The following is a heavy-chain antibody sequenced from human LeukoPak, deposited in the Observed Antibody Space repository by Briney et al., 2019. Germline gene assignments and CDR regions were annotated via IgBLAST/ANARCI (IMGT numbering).Heavy chain of an antibody. Sequence: SETLSLTCTVSGGAISSYYWSWIRQPPGKGVECIGYIDYSGSTSYNPSLKSRVTISLDTSKNRFSLKLSSVTAADTAVYYCARLASDAFDIWGQGTMVTVSS. V-gene: IGHV4-59*08. CDR2: IDYSGST. D-gene: IGHD2-21*01. CDR1: GGAISSYY. CDR3: ARLASDAFDI. J-gene: IGHJ3*02.